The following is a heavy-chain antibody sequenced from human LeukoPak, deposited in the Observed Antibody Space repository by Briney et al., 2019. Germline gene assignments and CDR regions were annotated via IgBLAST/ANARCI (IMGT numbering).Heavy chain of an antibody. Sequence: APVKVSCKASGYTFTSYGISWVRQAPGQGLEWMGGISAYNGNTNYAQKLQGRVTITTDTCTSTAYMELRSLRSDDPAVYYCARVAPYYDRSGYVDYWGQGTLVTVSS. J-gene: IGHJ4*02. D-gene: IGHD3-22*01. CDR1: GYTFTSYG. CDR3: ARVAPYYDRSGYVDY. V-gene: IGHV1-18*01. CDR2: ISAYNGNT.